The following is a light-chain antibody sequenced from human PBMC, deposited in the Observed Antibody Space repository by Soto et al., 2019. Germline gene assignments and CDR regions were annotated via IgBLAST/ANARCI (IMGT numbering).Light chain of an antibody. V-gene: IGKV1-39*01. CDR2: AAS. CDR1: QSISSY. Sequence: DVQMTQSPSSLSASVGDRVTITCRASQSISSYLNWYQQTPGKAPKVLIYAASTLKRGVPARFSGSGSGTDYTLTISSLQPEDYATNYCQQSYNTPRTFGQGTKGEIK. J-gene: IGKJ1*01. CDR3: QQSYNTPRT.